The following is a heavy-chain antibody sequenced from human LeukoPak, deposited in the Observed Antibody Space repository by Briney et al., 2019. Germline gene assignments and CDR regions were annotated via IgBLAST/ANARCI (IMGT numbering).Heavy chain of an antibody. CDR3: AKDSSLPGIAVAGYFDY. V-gene: IGHV3-23*01. D-gene: IGHD6-19*01. CDR1: GFTFSSYA. Sequence: GGSLRLSCAASGFTFSSYAMSWVRQAPGKGLEWVSAISGSGGSTYYADSVKVRFTISRDNSKNTLYLQMNSLRAEDTAVYYCAKDSSLPGIAVAGYFDYWGQGTLVTVSS. CDR2: ISGSGGST. J-gene: IGHJ4*02.